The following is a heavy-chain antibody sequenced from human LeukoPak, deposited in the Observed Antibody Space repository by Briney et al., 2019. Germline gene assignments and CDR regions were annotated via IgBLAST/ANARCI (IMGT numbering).Heavy chain of an antibody. CDR3: AREGVGFWSGYYYYYYGMDV. Sequence: PGGSLRLSCAASGFTVSSNYMSWVRQAPGKGLEWVSVIYSGGSTYYADSVKGRFTISRDNSKNTLYLQMNSLRAEDTAVYYCAREGVGFWSGYYYYYYGMDVWGQGTTVTVSS. D-gene: IGHD3-3*01. J-gene: IGHJ6*02. V-gene: IGHV3-53*01. CDR1: GFTVSSNY. CDR2: IYSGGST.